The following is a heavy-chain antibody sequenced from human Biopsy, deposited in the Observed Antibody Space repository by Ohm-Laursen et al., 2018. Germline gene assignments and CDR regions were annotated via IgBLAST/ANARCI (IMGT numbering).Heavy chain of an antibody. CDR2: IIPMLGTA. V-gene: IGHV1-69*06. D-gene: IGHD3-10*01. Sequence: SSVKVSCKASGVTFPKYGVTWVRQAPGQGLEWMGGIIPMLGTAQYARKLRGRVTITADKPTSTAYMELTSLTSDDTAVYYCARDTLMAQHLVPGENWFDPWGQGTLVTVSS. CDR3: ARDTLMAQHLVPGENWFDP. J-gene: IGHJ5*02. CDR1: GVTFPKYG.